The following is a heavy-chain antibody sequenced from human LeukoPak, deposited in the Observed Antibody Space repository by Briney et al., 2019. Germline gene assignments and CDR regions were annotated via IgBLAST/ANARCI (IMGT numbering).Heavy chain of an antibody. CDR3: ARDGTIFGVVNRFDY. CDR1: GYTFTSYD. CDR2: MNPNSGNT. J-gene: IGHJ4*02. Sequence: GASVKVSCKASGYTFTSYDINWVRQATGQGLEWMGWMNPNSGNTGYAQKFQGRVTITTDESTSTAYMELSSLRSEDTAVYYCARDGTIFGVVNRFDYWGQGTLVTVSS. D-gene: IGHD3-3*01. V-gene: IGHV1-8*01.